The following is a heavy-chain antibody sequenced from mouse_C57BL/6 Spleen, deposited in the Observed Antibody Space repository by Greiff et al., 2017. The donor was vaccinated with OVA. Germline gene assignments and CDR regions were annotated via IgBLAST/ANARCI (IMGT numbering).Heavy chain of an antibody. CDR2: IYPGSGST. CDR1: GYTFTSYW. V-gene: IGHV1-55*01. Sequence: VQLQQPGAELVKPGASVKMSCKASGYTFTSYWITWVKQRPGQGLEWIGDIYPGSGSTNYNEKFKGKATLTVDTSSRTAYMQLSSLASEDSAVYYCASSAGYYAMDYWGQGTSVTVSS. CDR3: ASSAGYYAMDY. J-gene: IGHJ4*01. D-gene: IGHD4-1*01.